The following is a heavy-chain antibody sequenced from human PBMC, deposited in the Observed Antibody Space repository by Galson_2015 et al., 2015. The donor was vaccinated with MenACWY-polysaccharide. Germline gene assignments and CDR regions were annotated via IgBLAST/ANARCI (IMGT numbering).Heavy chain of an antibody. V-gene: IGHV3-74*01. Sequence: LRLSCAASGLTFRRSWMHWVRHAPGQGLVWVSRISGDGSSTSYANSVKGRFTISRDNARNSLYLQMNILRAEDTAVYYCARGHYGLDQWGQGTLVTVSP. CDR2: ISGDGSST. D-gene: IGHD4-17*01. CDR1: GLTFRRSW. CDR3: ARGHYGLDQ. J-gene: IGHJ4*02.